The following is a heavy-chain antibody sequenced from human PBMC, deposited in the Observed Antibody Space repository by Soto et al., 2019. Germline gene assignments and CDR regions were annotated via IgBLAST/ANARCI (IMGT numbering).Heavy chain of an antibody. J-gene: IGHJ6*02. CDR1: GVTFSSYA. CDR3: ARTSGYSYGSTFYYYYYGMDV. D-gene: IGHD5-18*01. V-gene: IGHV1-69*13. CDR2: IIPIFGTA. Sequence: SVNVSFKASGVTFSSYAMSWVRQTPGQGLEWMGGIIPIFGTANYAQKFQGRVTITADESTSTAYMELSSLRSEDTAVYYCARTSGYSYGSTFYYYYYGMDVWGQGTTVTVSS.